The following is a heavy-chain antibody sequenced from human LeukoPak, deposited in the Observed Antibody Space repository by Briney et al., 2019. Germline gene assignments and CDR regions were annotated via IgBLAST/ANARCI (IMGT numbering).Heavy chain of an antibody. CDR1: GFTFSSYE. J-gene: IGHJ4*02. D-gene: IGHD3-3*01. V-gene: IGHV3-48*03. CDR2: ISSSSSTI. CDR3: AREFLEWLLYRGFDY. Sequence: GGSLRLSCAASGFTFSSYEMNWVRQAPGKGLEWVSYISSSSSTIYYADSVKGRFTISRDNAKNSLYLQMNSLRAEDTAVYYCAREFLEWLLYRGFDYWGQGTLVTVSS.